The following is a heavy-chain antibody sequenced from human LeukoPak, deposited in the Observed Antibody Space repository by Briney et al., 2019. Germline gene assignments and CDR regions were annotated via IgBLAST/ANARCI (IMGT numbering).Heavy chain of an antibody. V-gene: IGHV3-30-3*01. J-gene: IGHJ5*02. Sequence: GGSLRLSCAASGFTFSSYAMHWVRQAPGKGLEWVAVISYDGSNKYYADSVKGRFTISRDNSKNTLYLQMNSLRAEDTAVYYCARDRTVEDIVVVPAAISVRYNWFDPWGQGTLVTVSS. CDR1: GFTFSSYA. CDR2: ISYDGSNK. CDR3: ARDRTVEDIVVVPAAISVRYNWFDP. D-gene: IGHD2-2*01.